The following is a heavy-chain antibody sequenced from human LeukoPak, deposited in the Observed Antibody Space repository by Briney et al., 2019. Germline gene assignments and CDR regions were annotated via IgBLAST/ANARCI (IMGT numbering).Heavy chain of an antibody. CDR1: GGSISSYY. Sequence: SETLSLTCTVSGGSISSYYWSWIRQPAGKGLGWIGRIYTSGSTNYNPSLKSRVTMSVDTSKNQFSLKLSSVTAADTAVYYCASMGGSSWYFDYWGQGTLVTVSS. CDR3: ASMGGSSWYFDY. J-gene: IGHJ4*02. D-gene: IGHD6-13*01. V-gene: IGHV4-4*07. CDR2: IYTSGST.